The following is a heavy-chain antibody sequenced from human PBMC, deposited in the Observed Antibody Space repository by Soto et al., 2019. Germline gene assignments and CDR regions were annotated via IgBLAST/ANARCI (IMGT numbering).Heavy chain of an antibody. J-gene: IGHJ5*02. D-gene: IGHD2-15*01. V-gene: IGHV4-31*03. CDR2: IYYSGST. Sequence: SETLSLTCTVSGGSISSGGYYWSWIRQHPRKGLECIGYIYYSGSTYYNPSLKSRVTISVDTSKNQFSLKLSSVTAADTAVYYCARATPCSGGSCYPSRYWFDPWGQGTLVTVSS. CDR3: ARATPCSGGSCYPSRYWFDP. CDR1: GGSISSGGYY.